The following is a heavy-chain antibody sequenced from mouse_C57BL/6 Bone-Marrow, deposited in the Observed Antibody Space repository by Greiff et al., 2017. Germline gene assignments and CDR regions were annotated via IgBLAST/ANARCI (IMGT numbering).Heavy chain of an antibody. CDR2: IDPENGDT. D-gene: IGHD1-1*01. CDR3: NHYYGSSYGAY. Sequence: VQLQQSGAELVRPGASVKLSCTASGFNIKDDYMHWVKQRPEQGLEWIGWIDPENGDTEYASKFQGKATITADTSSNTAYLQLSSLTSEDTAGYYCNHYYGSSYGAYWGQGTLVTVSA. CDR1: GFNIKDDY. J-gene: IGHJ3*01. V-gene: IGHV14-4*01.